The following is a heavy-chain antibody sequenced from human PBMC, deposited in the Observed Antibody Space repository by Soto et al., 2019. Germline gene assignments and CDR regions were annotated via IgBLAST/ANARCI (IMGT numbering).Heavy chain of an antibody. Sequence: GESLKISCKGSGYSFTSYWIGWVRQMPGKGLEWMGLIYPGDSDTRYSPSFQGQVTISADKSISTAYLQWSSLKASDTAMYYCARRKYSSASLYCFDYLGQGTLVTVSS. D-gene: IGHD6-6*01. V-gene: IGHV5-51*01. CDR2: IYPGDSDT. J-gene: IGHJ4*02. CDR3: ARRKYSSASLYCFDY. CDR1: GYSFTSYW.